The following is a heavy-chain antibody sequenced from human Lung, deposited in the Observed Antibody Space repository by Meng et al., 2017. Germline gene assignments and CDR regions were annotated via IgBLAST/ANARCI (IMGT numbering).Heavy chain of an antibody. CDR1: GGSFSDYY. J-gene: IGHJ4*02. D-gene: IGHD4-11*01. CDR3: ARGPTTMAHDFDY. V-gene: IGHV4-34*01. CDR2: INHSGST. Sequence: QRQPHPWAAGLLKPSATLSPSCCFSGGSFSDYYWSWIRQPPGKGLEWIGEINHSGSTNYNTSLESRATISVDTSQNNLSLKLSSVTAADSAVYYCARGPTTMAHDFDYWGQGTLVTVSS.